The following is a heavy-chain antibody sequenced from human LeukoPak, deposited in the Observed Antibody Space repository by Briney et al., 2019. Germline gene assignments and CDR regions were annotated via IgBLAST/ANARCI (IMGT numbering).Heavy chain of an antibody. CDR2: INHSGST. J-gene: IGHJ5*02. V-gene: IGHV4-34*01. CDR1: GGSFSGYY. D-gene: IGHD3-10*01. Sequence: SETLSLTCAVYGGSFSGYYWSWIRQPPGKGLEWIGEINHSGSTNYNPSLKSRVTISVDTSKNQFSLKLSSVTAADTAVYYCGRLVHWFDPWGQGTLVTVSS. CDR3: GRLVHWFDP.